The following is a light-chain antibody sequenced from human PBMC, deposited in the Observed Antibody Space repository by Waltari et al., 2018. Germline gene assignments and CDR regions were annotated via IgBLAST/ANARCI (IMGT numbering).Light chain of an antibody. CDR2: DAS. CDR1: QSVSYY. J-gene: IGKJ4*01. V-gene: IGKV3-11*01. CDR3: QQRRTWPLT. Sequence: IVLTQSPATLSLSPGERSTLSCRASQSVSYYLAWYQQRPGHAPSLLIYDASSRATGIPARFSGSGSETDFTLTISSLEPEDFAVYYCQQRRTWPLTFGGGTKVEI.